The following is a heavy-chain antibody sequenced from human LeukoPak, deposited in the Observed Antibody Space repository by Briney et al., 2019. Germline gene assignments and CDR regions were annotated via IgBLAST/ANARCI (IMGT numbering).Heavy chain of an antibody. V-gene: IGHV4-34*01. Sequence: SETLSLTCAVYGGSFSGYYWSWIRQPPGKGLEWIGEINHSGSTNYNPSLKSRVTISVDTSKNQFSLKLSSATAADTAVYYCARRLDSSGWYNYWGQGTLVTVSS. D-gene: IGHD6-19*01. CDR3: ARRLDSSGWYNY. CDR1: GGSFSGYY. J-gene: IGHJ4*02. CDR2: INHSGST.